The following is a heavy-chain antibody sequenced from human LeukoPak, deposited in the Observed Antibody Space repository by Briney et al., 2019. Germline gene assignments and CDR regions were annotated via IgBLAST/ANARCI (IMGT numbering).Heavy chain of an antibody. CDR1: GYTFTSYD. Sequence: ASVKVSFKASGYTFTSYDINWVRQATGQGIEWMGWMNPNSGNTGYAQKFQGRVTMPRNTSISTAYMELSSLRSEDTAVYYCARVTYYDFWSGGLYYWGQGTLVTVSS. CDR2: MNPNSGNT. V-gene: IGHV1-8*01. J-gene: IGHJ4*02. D-gene: IGHD3-3*01. CDR3: ARVTYYDFWSGGLYY.